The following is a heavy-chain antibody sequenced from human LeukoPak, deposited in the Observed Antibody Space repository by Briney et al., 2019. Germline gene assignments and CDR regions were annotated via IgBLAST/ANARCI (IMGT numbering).Heavy chain of an antibody. Sequence: GGSLRLSCAASGFTFSNAWMSWVRQAPGKGLEWVGRIKSKTDGGTTDYAAPVKGRFTISRDSAKNTLYLQMNSLRAEDTAVYYCAREGPAATLLGRIDYWGQGTLVTVSS. CDR1: GFTFSNAW. CDR3: AREGPAATLLGRIDY. D-gene: IGHD1-1*01. V-gene: IGHV3-15*05. CDR2: IKSKTDGGTT. J-gene: IGHJ4*02.